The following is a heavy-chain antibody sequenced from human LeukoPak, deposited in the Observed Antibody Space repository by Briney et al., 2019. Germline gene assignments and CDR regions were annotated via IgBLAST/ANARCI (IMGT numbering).Heavy chain of an antibody. Sequence: GGSLRLSCAASGFTFSTSTMSWVRQTPGKGLEWISYIRGSSATITYADSVKGRFTISRDNARNSLYLQMNDLRAEDTGVYFCARDARSHCGTDACYGPYFDYWGQGSLVTVSS. CDR2: IRGSSATI. CDR1: GFTFSTST. V-gene: IGHV3-48*01. J-gene: IGHJ4*02. CDR3: ARDARSHCGTDACYGPYFDY. D-gene: IGHD2-2*01.